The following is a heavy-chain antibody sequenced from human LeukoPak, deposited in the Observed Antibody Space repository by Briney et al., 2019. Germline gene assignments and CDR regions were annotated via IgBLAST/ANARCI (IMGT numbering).Heavy chain of an antibody. CDR2: IKQDGSEK. J-gene: IGHJ1*01. D-gene: IGHD2-2*01. CDR3: ARDPLPAGTSLIFQH. CDR1: GFIFSSKW. V-gene: IGHV3-7*01. Sequence: PGGSLRLSCTPSGFIFSSKWMTWVRQAPGKGLEWVANIKQDGSEKYYVDSVKGRFTISRDNAKNSLYLQMNSLRAEDTAVYYCARDPLPAGTSLIFQHWGQGTLVTVSS.